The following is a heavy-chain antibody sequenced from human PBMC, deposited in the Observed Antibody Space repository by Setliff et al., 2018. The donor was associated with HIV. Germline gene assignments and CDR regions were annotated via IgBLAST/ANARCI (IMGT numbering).Heavy chain of an antibody. V-gene: IGHV1-3*01. CDR1: GYTFTSYA. CDR3: ARESSRDDSSGYYQPLGY. CDR2: INAGNGNT. J-gene: IGHJ4*02. Sequence: ASVKVSCKASGYTFTSYAMHWVRQAPGQRLEWMGWINAGNGNTKYSQKFQGRVTITADESTSTAYMELSSLRSEDTAVYYCARESSRDDSSGYYQPLGYWGQGTLVTVSS. D-gene: IGHD3-22*01.